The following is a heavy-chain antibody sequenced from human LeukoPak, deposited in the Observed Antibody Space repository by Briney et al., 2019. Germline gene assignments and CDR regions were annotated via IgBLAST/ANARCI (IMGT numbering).Heavy chain of an antibody. CDR3: AREGSDYQLNWFDP. J-gene: IGHJ5*02. V-gene: IGHV1-69*05. CDR2: IIPIFGTA. D-gene: IGHD2-21*01. Sequence: ASVKVSCKASGGTFSSYAISWVRQAPGQGLEWMGRIIPIFGTANYAQKFQGRVTITTDESTSTAYMELSSLRSEDTAVYYCAREGSDYQLNWFDPWGQGTLVTVSS. CDR1: GGTFSSYA.